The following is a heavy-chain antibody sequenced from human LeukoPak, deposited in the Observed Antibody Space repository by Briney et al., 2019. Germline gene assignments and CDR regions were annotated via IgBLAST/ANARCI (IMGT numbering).Heavy chain of an antibody. CDR1: GYTFTSYG. CDR3: ARGSLGTLYDYVWGSYRTTFDY. V-gene: IGHV1-18*01. CDR2: ISAYNDNT. Sequence: ASVKVSCKASGYTFTSYGISWVRQAPGQGLEWMGWISAYNDNTNYAQKLQGRVTMTTDTSTSTAYMELRSLRSDDTAVYYCARGSLGTLYDYVWGSYRTTFDYWGQGTLVTVSS. D-gene: IGHD3-16*02. J-gene: IGHJ4*02.